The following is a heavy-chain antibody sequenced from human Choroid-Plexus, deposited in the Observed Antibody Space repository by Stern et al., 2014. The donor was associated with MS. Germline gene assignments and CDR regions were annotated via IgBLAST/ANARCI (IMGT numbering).Heavy chain of an antibody. V-gene: IGHV3-30*18. CDR1: GFTFGSFA. J-gene: IGHJ5*02. CDR3: AKDRQYLTYFFDH. D-gene: IGHD2/OR15-2a*01. Sequence: VQLVESGGGVVQPGRPLRLSCVASGFTFGSFAMHWVRQAPGQGLEWVAGVSYDGSNKYEADSVKGRFPIARDKSQNTLYMQMSSLRPEDTAVYYCAKDRQYLTYFFDHWGQGSLVTVSS. CDR2: VSYDGSNK.